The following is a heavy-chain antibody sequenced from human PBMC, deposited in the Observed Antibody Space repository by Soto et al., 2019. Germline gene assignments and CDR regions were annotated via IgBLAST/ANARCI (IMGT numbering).Heavy chain of an antibody. V-gene: IGHV4-4*02. D-gene: IGHD6-13*01. Sequence: SETLSLTCAVSSGSISSSNWWSWVRQPPGMGLEWIGEIYHSGSTNYNPSLKSRVTMSVDKSKNQFSLILSSVTAADTAVYYCAKVVSGSSWFDYWGQGAQVTVSS. CDR3: AKVVSGSSWFDY. J-gene: IGHJ4*02. CDR2: IYHSGST. CDR1: SGSISSSNW.